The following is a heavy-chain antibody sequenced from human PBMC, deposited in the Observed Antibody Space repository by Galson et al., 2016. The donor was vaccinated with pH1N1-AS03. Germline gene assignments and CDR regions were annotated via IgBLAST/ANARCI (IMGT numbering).Heavy chain of an antibody. CDR2: IFYTGSA. Sequence: ETLSLTCPVSGGSIRNTFYFWGWVRQPPGRGLEWLGSIFYTGSAYYNPSLESRVTISIDTSRNQFSLNLASVTAADTAVYYCARTAVSIPGTREWYCDLWGRGSLVTVSS. CDR1: GGSIRNTFYF. D-gene: IGHD1-26*01. V-gene: IGHV4-39*07. J-gene: IGHJ2*01. CDR3: ARTAVSIPGTREWYCDL.